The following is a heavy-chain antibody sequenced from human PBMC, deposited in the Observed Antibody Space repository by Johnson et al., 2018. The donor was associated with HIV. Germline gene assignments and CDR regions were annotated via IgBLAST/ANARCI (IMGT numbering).Heavy chain of an antibody. CDR1: GFTFSDYY. Sequence: QVQLVESGGGLVKPGGSLRLSCAASGFTFSDYYMNWIRQAPGKGLEWVSYISSSGSSIYYADSVKGRFTISRDNAKNSLYLQMNSLRAEDTDLYYCARNPPPRSSGSDALDIWGQGTMVTVSS. V-gene: IGHV3-11*01. CDR2: ISSSGSSI. D-gene: IGHD6-19*01. CDR3: ARNPPPRSSGSDALDI. J-gene: IGHJ3*02.